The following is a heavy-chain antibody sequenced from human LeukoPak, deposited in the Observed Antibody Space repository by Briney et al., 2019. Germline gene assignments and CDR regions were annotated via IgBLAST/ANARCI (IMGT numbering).Heavy chain of an antibody. CDR1: GGTFSSYA. CDR2: IIPIFGTA. D-gene: IGHD2-2*01. V-gene: IGHV1-69*05. J-gene: IGHJ5*02. Sequence: ASVKVSCEASGGTFSSYAISWVRQAPGQGLEWMGGIIPIFGTANYAQKFQGRVTMTRDTSTSTVYMELSSLRSEDTAVYYCARDRGIVVVPAALNWFDPWGQGTLVTVSS. CDR3: ARDRGIVVVPAALNWFDP.